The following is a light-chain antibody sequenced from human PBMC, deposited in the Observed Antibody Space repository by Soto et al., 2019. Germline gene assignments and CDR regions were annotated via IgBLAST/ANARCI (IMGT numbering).Light chain of an antibody. CDR3: QQYNSYPYT. Sequence: DIQMTQSPSTLSASVGDRVTITCRASQTISAWLAWYQQKPGKAPKLLIYDASSLESEVPSRFSGSGSGTEFTLTISSLHPDDFATYYCQQYNSYPYTFGQGTKLEIK. V-gene: IGKV1-5*01. J-gene: IGKJ2*01. CDR1: QTISAW. CDR2: DAS.